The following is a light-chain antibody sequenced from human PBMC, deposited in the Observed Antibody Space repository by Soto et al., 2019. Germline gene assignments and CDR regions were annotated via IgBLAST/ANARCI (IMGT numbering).Light chain of an antibody. CDR3: LQYHNAPLT. V-gene: IGKV1-27*01. J-gene: IGKJ1*01. Sequence: DIQMTQSPSSLSASVGDRVTITCRASHDISTFLAWYQQKQGKVPRLLIYTASTLQTGVPSRFSGSRSGTDFTLTITSLQPEDVAKYYCLQYHNAPLTFGQGTKVDIK. CDR1: HDISTF. CDR2: TAS.